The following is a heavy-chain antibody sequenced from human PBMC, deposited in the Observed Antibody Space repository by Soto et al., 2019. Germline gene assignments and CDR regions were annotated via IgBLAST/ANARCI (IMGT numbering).Heavy chain of an antibody. CDR2: ISSSSSTI. CDR1: GFTFSSYS. D-gene: IGHD6-19*01. J-gene: IGHJ6*02. Sequence: PGGSLRLSCAASGFTFSSYSMNWVRQAPGKGLEWVSYISSSSSTIYYADSVKGRFTISRDNAKNSLYLQMNSLRDEDTAVYYCARVGQWLGNYYYYGMDVWGQGTTVTVSS. CDR3: ARVGQWLGNYYYYGMDV. V-gene: IGHV3-48*02.